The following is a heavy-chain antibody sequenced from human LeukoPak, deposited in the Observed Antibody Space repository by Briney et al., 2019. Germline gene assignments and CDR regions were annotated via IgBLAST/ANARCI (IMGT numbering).Heavy chain of an antibody. CDR3: ARIEAAASTGYYYMDV. CDR1: GYSFTSYW. V-gene: IGHV5-51*01. J-gene: IGHJ6*03. CDR2: ISPGDSDT. Sequence: GESLKISCKGSGYSFTSYWSGWVRQMRGKGLEWMGIISPGDSDTRYSPSFQGPVTLSADKSLSTPYLLWSTAKATDTAMYYCARIEAAASTGYYYMDVWGKGTTVTVSS. D-gene: IGHD6-13*01.